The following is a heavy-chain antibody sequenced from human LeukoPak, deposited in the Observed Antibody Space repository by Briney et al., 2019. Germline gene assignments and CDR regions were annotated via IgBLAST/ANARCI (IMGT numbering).Heavy chain of an antibody. CDR3: ARTSLYGDLDY. J-gene: IGHJ4*02. Sequence: GGSLRLSCAAPGFTVSSNYMSWVRQAPGKGLEWVSVIYSGGSTYYADSVKGRFTISRDNSKNTLYLQMNSLRAEDTAVYYCARTSLYGDLDYWGQGTLVTVSS. D-gene: IGHD4-17*01. CDR1: GFTVSSNY. V-gene: IGHV3-53*01. CDR2: IYSGGST.